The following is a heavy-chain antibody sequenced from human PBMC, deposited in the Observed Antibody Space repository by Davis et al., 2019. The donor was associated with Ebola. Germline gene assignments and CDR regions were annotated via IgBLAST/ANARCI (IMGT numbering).Heavy chain of an antibody. CDR2: INSDGSST. D-gene: IGHD2-15*01. CDR1: GFTFSSYW. V-gene: IGHV3-74*01. J-gene: IGHJ6*02. Sequence: GESLKISCAASGFTFSSYWMHWVRQAPGKGLVWVSRINSDGSSTSYADSVKGRFTISRDNAKNTLYLQMNSLRAEDTAVYYCAKDRGYCSGGSCLLYYYYGMDVWGQGTTVTVSS. CDR3: AKDRGYCSGGSCLLYYYYGMDV.